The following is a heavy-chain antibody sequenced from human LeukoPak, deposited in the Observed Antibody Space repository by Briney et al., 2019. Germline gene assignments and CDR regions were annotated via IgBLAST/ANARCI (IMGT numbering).Heavy chain of an antibody. CDR2: INAGNGNT. CDR3: ARAYYYDSAPGY. CDR1: GYTFTSYA. V-gene: IGHV1-3*01. Sequence: ASVKVSCKASGYTFTSYAMHWVRQAPGQRLEWMGWINAGNGNTKYSQKFQGRVTITRDTSASTAYMELSSLRSEDAAVYYCARAYYYDSAPGYWGQGTLVTVSS. J-gene: IGHJ4*02. D-gene: IGHD3-22*01.